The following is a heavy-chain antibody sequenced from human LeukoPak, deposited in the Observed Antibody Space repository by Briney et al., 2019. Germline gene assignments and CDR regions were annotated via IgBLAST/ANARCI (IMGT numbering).Heavy chain of an antibody. CDR3: ARDPLVTTVTTPGY. CDR1: GGSISSYY. J-gene: IGHJ4*02. CDR2: INHSGST. D-gene: IGHD4-17*01. Sequence: SETLSLTCTVSGGSISSYYWSWIRQPPGKGLEWIGEINHSGSTNYNPSLKSRVTISVDTSKNQFSLKLSSVTAEDTAVYYCARDPLVTTVTTPGYWGQGTLVTVSS. V-gene: IGHV4-34*01.